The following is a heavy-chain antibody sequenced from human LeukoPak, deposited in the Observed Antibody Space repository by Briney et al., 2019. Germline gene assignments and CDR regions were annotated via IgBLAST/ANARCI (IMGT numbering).Heavy chain of an antibody. CDR1: GFTFSSYG. V-gene: IGHV3-33*01. Sequence: GGSLRLSCAASGFTFSSYGMHWVRQAPGKGLEWVAVIWYDGSNKYYADSVKGRFTISRDNSKNTLYLQMNSLRAEDTAVYYCARDHAHPIKRCSGGSCSLVYYYGMDVWGQGTTVTVS. D-gene: IGHD2-15*01. J-gene: IGHJ6*02. CDR3: ARDHAHPIKRCSGGSCSLVYYYGMDV. CDR2: IWYDGSNK.